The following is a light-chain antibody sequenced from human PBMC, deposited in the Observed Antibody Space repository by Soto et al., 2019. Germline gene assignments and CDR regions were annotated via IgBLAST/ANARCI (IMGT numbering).Light chain of an antibody. J-gene: IGKJ4*01. Sequence: DIVMTQSPDSLAVSLGERATINCKSSQSVFYSSNSKNYLAWYQQKPGQPPKLIIYWASTRESGVPDRFSGSGSGTDFPLTIGSLQAEDVAVYYCQQYYGSPLPFGGGTKVNI. CDR1: QSVFYSSNSKNY. CDR2: WAS. V-gene: IGKV4-1*01. CDR3: QQYYGSPLP.